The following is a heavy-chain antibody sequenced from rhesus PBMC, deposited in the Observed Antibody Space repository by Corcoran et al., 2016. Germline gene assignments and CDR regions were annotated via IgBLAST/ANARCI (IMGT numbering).Heavy chain of an antibody. Sequence: QVQLVQSGAEIKQPGASVKLSCKAAGYTFTSYYMHWVRQAPGQGLEWNGLTPPYNGKQGYAQNFQGRVTITTGTSTSTGYMELSSLRSEDTAVYYCTRGGQLDYWYFDLWGPGTPITISS. V-gene: IGHV1-1*01. CDR2: TPPYNGKQ. J-gene: IGHJ2*01. D-gene: IGHD1-26*01. CDR1: GYTFTSYY. CDR3: TRGGQLDYWYFDL.